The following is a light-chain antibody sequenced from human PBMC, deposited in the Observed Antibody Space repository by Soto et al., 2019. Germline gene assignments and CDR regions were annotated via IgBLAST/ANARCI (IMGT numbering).Light chain of an antibody. J-gene: IGLJ1*01. CDR2: EDT. Sequence: QAVVTQPASVSGSPGQSITISCTGTSRDVGIYNLVSWYQLHPGKVPKLIIYEDTKRPSGISSRFSGSESGITAFLTISGLQAEDEADYYCCSYAGSSTYVFGTGTKVTVL. V-gene: IGLV2-23*01. CDR3: CSYAGSSTYV. CDR1: SRDVGIYNL.